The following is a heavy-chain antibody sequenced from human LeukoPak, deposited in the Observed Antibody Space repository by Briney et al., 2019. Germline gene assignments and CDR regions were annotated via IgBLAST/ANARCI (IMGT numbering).Heavy chain of an antibody. CDR3: AKDTGSNGEHFDY. J-gene: IGHJ4*02. Sequence: PGGSLRLSCAASGFTFSSYGMHWVRQAPGKGLEWVAVISYDGSNKYYADSVKGRFTISRDNSKNTLYLQMNSLRAEDTAVYYCAKDTGSNGEHFDYWGQGTLVTVSS. D-gene: IGHD2-8*01. CDR1: GFTFSSYG. CDR2: ISYDGSNK. V-gene: IGHV3-30*18.